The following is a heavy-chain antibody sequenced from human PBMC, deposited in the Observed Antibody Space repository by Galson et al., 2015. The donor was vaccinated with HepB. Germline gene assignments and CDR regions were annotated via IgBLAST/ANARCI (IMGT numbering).Heavy chain of an antibody. D-gene: IGHD3-22*01. V-gene: IGHV1-24*01. CDR1: GYTLTELS. Sequence: SVKVSCKVSGYTLTELSMHWVRQAPGKGLEWMGGFDPEDGETIYAQKFQGRVTMTEDTSTDTAYMELSSLRSEDTAVYYCATDGPPYDSSGFTFGIWGQGTMVTVSS. CDR2: FDPEDGET. CDR3: ATDGPPYDSSGFTFGI. J-gene: IGHJ3*02.